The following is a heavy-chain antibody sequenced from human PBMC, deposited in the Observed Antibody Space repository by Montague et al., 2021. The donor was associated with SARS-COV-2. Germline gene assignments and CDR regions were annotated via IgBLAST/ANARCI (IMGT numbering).Heavy chain of an antibody. Sequence: SETLSLTCTVSGGSVSSGGYYWSWIRQPPGKGLEWIGNNYYSGSSNYNPSLKGRVTISLATSKNQFSLKLTSVTAADMAVYYCARVSLASAATWSDFWGQGTLVTVSS. D-gene: IGHD2-15*01. CDR2: NYYSGSS. CDR3: ARVSLASAATWSDF. J-gene: IGHJ4*02. CDR1: GGSVSSGGYY. V-gene: IGHV4-61*08.